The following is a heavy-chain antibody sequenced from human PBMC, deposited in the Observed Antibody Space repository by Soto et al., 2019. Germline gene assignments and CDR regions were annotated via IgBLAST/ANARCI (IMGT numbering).Heavy chain of an antibody. D-gene: IGHD3-3*01. Sequence: SETLSLTCAVYGGSFSGYYWSWIRQPPGKGLEWIGEINHSGSTNYNPSLKSRVTISVDTSKNQFSLKLSSVTAADTAVYYCARGGSVFWSGYDNYYYYYRDVGGKGPTVTVPS. CDR3: ARGGSVFWSGYDNYYYYYRDV. J-gene: IGHJ6*03. CDR1: GGSFSGYY. V-gene: IGHV4-34*01. CDR2: INHSGST.